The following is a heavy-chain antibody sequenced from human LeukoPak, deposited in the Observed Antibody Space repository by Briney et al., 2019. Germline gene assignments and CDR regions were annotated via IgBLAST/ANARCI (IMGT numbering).Heavy chain of an antibody. V-gene: IGHV4-34*01. CDR3: ARGKTYYGSGSSKNWFDP. CDR2: INHSGST. CDR1: GGSFSGYY. D-gene: IGHD3-10*01. Sequence: SETLSLTCAVYGGSFSGYYWSWIRQPPGKGLEWIGEINHSGSTNYNPSLKSRVTISVDTSKNQFSLRLSSVTAVDTAVYYCARGKTYYGSGSSKNWFDPWGQGTLVTVSS. J-gene: IGHJ5*02.